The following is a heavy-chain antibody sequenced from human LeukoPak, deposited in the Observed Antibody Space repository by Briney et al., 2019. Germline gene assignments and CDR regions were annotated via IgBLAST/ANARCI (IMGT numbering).Heavy chain of an antibody. CDR2: ISAYNGNT. J-gene: IGHJ4*02. V-gene: IGHV1-18*01. Sequence: ASVKVSCKASGYTFTSYGISWVRQAPGQGREWIGWISAYNGNTNYAQKLQGRVTMTTDTSTRTAYMELRSLRSDDTAVYYCARDTPAYSSSFDYWGQGTLVTVSS. CDR3: ARDTPAYSSSFDY. CDR1: GYTFTSYG. D-gene: IGHD6-13*01.